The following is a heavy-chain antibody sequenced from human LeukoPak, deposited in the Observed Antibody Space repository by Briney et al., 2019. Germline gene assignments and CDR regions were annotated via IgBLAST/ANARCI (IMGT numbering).Heavy chain of an antibody. J-gene: IGHJ3*02. CDR2: ISYDGSNK. CDR3: AKPVAVAGHAFDI. CDR1: GSTFSSYG. V-gene: IGHV3-30*18. D-gene: IGHD6-19*01. Sequence: GGSLRLSCAASGSTFSSYGMHWVRQAPGKGLEWVAVISYDGSNKYYADSVKGRFTISRDNSKNTLYLQMNSLRAEDTAVYYCAKPVAVAGHAFDIWGQGTMVTVSS.